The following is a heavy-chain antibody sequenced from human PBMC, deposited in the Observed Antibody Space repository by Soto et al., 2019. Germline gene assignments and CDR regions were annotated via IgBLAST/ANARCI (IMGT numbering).Heavy chain of an antibody. CDR2: ISYDGSNK. CDR1: GFTFSSYG. J-gene: IGHJ6*03. Sequence: GGSLRLSCAASGFTFSSYGMHWVRQAPGKGLEWVAVISYDGSNKYYADSVKGRFTISRDNSKNTLYLQMNSLRAEDTAVYYCANHQPYYDFWSGYYAPYDYYYMDVWGKGTTVTVSS. V-gene: IGHV3-30*18. CDR3: ANHQPYYDFWSGYYAPYDYYYMDV. D-gene: IGHD3-3*01.